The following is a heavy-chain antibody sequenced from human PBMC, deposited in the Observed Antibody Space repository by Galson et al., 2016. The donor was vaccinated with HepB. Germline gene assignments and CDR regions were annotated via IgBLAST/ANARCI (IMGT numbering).Heavy chain of an antibody. J-gene: IGHJ4*02. CDR1: GDSVSSNTAA. CDR2: TYYRSNWYN. Sequence: CAISGDSVSSNTAAWNWIRQSPSGGLEWLGRTYYRSNWYNDYAASVRGRIVVSPDTSKNQLSLRLSSVAATDAAIYYRARHRDYAVSGDFFDDWGQGILVTVSS. V-gene: IGHV6-1*01. D-gene: IGHD2-2*01. CDR3: ARHRDYAVSGDFFDD.